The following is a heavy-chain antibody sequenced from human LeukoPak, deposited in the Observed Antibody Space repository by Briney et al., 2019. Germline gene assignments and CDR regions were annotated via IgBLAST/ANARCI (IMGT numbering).Heavy chain of an antibody. V-gene: IGHV4-39*07. CDR2: IYYRGST. D-gene: IGHD1-26*01. CDR3: ARGRRSYYWGSWYYFDY. CDR1: GGSIISNSYY. J-gene: IGHJ4*02. Sequence: PSETLSLTCSVSGGSIISNSYYWGWIRQPPGKGLEWIGSIYYRGSTYYNPSLKSRVTISVDTSKNQFSLKLSSVTAADTAVYYCARGRRSYYWGSWYYFDYWGQGTLVTVSS.